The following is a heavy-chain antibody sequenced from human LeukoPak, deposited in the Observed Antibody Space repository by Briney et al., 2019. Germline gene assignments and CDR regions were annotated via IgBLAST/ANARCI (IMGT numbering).Heavy chain of an antibody. CDR1: GFTYSTYY. J-gene: IGHJ4*02. CDR2: IKPDGSNQ. V-gene: IGHV3-7*05. D-gene: IGHD2-15*01. CDR3: ARPACSPYSSY. Sequence: PGGSLTLSCMASGFTYSTYYMSWLRQTPGQGLEWVANIKPDGSNQYYVDSVKGRFTIASDNAKLSMYLQMGSLRAEDTDLYHCARPACSPYSSYWGQATLVTVSS.